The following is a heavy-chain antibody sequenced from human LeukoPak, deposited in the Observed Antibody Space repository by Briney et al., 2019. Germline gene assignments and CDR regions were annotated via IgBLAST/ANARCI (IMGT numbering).Heavy chain of an antibody. CDR1: GGSIVSYY. Sequence: SETLSLTCTVSGGSIVSYYWSWIRQPPGKGLEWIGYIYYTGSTNYNPSLKSRVTISVDTSKNQFSLKLSSVTAADTAVYYCARYLAAVYFDLWGRGTLVTVSS. D-gene: IGHD6-25*01. V-gene: IGHV4-59*08. CDR3: ARYLAAVYFDL. J-gene: IGHJ2*01. CDR2: IYYTGST.